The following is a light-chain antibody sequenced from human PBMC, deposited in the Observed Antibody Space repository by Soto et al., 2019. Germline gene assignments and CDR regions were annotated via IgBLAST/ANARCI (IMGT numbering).Light chain of an antibody. V-gene: IGKV3D-20*01. J-gene: IGKJ4*01. CDR2: DSS. Sequence: EIVLTQSPAPLSLSPGERATLSCGASQSVSSYLAWYQQKPGLAPRLVIYDSSIRATGIPDRFSGSGSGIDFTLTISRLEPEDSAVYYCQQYGVSPTFGGGTKVDI. CDR1: QSVSSY. CDR3: QQYGVSPT.